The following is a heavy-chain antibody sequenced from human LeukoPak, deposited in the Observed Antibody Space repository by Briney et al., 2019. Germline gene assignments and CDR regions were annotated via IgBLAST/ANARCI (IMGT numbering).Heavy chain of an antibody. CDR3: ARERMVRGVYNWFDP. CDR2: INPNSGGT. CDR1: GYTFTGYY. V-gene: IGHV1-2*02. J-gene: IGHJ5*02. D-gene: IGHD3-10*01. Sequence: ASVTVSCKASGYTFTGYYMHWVRQAPGQGLEWMGWINPNSGGTNYAQKFQGRVTMTRDTSISTAYMELSRLRSDDTAVYYCARERMVRGVYNWFDPWGQGTLVTVSS.